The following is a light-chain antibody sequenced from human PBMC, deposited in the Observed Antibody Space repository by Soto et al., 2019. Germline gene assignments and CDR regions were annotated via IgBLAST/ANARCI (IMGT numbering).Light chain of an antibody. Sequence: DIQMTQSPSTLSGSVGDRVTITCRASQTISSWLAWYQQKPGKAPKLLIYKASTLQTGVPSRFSGSGSGTDFILTINWLQSEDFATYYCQQYYDYPRTFGQGTKVEIK. J-gene: IGKJ1*01. CDR3: QQYYDYPRT. CDR2: KAS. V-gene: IGKV1-5*03. CDR1: QTISSW.